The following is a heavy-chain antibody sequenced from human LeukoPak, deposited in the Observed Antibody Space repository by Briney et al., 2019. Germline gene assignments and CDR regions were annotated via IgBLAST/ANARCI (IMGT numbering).Heavy chain of an antibody. Sequence: GASVKVSCKASGYTFTGYYMHWVRQAPGQGLEWMGWINPNSGGTNYAQKFQGRVTMTRDTSISTAYMELSRLRSDDTAVYYCARVMHWDKVMARGRGMDVWGQGTTVTVSS. D-gene: IGHD5-18*01. CDR1: GYTFTGYY. CDR3: ARVMHWDKVMARGRGMDV. J-gene: IGHJ6*02. V-gene: IGHV1-2*02. CDR2: INPNSGGT.